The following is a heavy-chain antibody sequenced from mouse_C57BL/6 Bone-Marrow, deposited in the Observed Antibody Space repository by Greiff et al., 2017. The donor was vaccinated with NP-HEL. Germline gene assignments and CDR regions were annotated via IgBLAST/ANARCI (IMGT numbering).Heavy chain of an antibody. CDR2: ISSGSSTI. CDR1: GFTFSDYG. Sequence: EVQRVESGGGLVKPGGSLKLSCAASGFTFSDYGMHWVRQAPEKGLEWVAYISSGSSTIYYADTVKGRFTFSRDNAKNTLFLQMTSLRSEDTAMYYCAHYGSSDWYFDVWGTGTTVTVSS. V-gene: IGHV5-17*01. J-gene: IGHJ1*03. CDR3: AHYGSSDWYFDV. D-gene: IGHD1-1*01.